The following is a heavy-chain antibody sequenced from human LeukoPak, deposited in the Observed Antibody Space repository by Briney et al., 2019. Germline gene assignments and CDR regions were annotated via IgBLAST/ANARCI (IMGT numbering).Heavy chain of an antibody. J-gene: IGHJ4*02. CDR1: GFTLSVYA. D-gene: IGHD3-3*02. CDR3: VKGPFPFDY. V-gene: IGHV3-30*18. CDR2: ISYDESKK. Sequence: LSSSPPGFTLSVYAMHWLPPAPRTGLELVAVISYDESKKYYAASVKRRFTISRHSSSNTLYLQMNSQRDVDTAAYFCVKGPFPFDYWGQRTLVTVA.